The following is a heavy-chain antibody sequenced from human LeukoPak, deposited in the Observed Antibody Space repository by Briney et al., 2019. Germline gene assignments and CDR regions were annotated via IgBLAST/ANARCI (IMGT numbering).Heavy chain of an antibody. CDR2: ISNSDDST. D-gene: IGHD6-19*01. V-gene: IGHV3-23*01. J-gene: IGHJ4*02. Sequence: GGSLRLSCAASGFPFSSYAMSWVRQAPGKGLEWVSTISNSDDSTYYADSVKGRFTISRDNAKNSLYLQMNSLRAEDTAVYYCARASGWYTNRFDYWGQGTLVTVSS. CDR1: GFPFSSYA. CDR3: ARASGWYTNRFDY.